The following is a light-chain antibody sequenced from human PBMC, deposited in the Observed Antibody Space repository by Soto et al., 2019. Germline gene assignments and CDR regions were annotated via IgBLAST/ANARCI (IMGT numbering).Light chain of an antibody. CDR2: DAS. CDR3: QQYNYWPPWT. J-gene: IGKJ1*01. Sequence: EIVMTQSPVTLSVSPGERATLSCRASQSVRSNLAWYQQKPGQAPRLLMYDASTRATGIPARFSGSGSGTEFTLTISRLQSEDFAVYYCQQYNYWPPWTFGQGTKVDIK. V-gene: IGKV3-15*01. CDR1: QSVRSN.